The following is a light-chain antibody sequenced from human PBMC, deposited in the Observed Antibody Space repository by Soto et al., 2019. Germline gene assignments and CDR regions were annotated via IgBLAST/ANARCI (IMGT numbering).Light chain of an antibody. CDR1: QNISRS. CDR2: GTS. CDR3: HESTVLPRT. J-gene: IGKJ4*02. V-gene: IGKV3-15*01. Sequence: TLSEVTVSLYPGEIATLSCKASQNISRSLAWYQKKPGQGPSLLIYGTSTRAAGVPARFSGGGSGTEFTLTITSLQAEDFVVYYRHESTVLPRTF.